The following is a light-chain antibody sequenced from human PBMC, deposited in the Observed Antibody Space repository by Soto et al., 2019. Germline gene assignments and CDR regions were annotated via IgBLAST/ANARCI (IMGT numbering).Light chain of an antibody. Sequence: QSVLTQPPSVSGAPGQRVTISCTGSSSNIGAGYDVHWYQQLPGTAPKLLIYGNSNRPSGFPDRFSGSKSGTSASLAITGLQADDEADYYCQSYDSSLSGSVVFGGGTKLTVL. V-gene: IGLV1-40*01. CDR1: SSNIGAGYD. CDR3: QSYDSSLSGSVV. J-gene: IGLJ2*01. CDR2: GNS.